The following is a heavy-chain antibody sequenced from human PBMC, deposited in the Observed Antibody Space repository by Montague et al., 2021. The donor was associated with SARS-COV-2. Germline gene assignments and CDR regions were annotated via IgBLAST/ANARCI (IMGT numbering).Heavy chain of an antibody. J-gene: IGHJ4*02. CDR1: GGSISRGYYY. Sequence: TLSLTCTVSGGSISRGYYYWSWIRLPAGKGLEWIGRTYRSGSPNYNPSLEGRVVLSVYTSRNQFSMKMTSVTAAATAMYYCASGVDTGVVTVTVGFDSWGQGTLVTVSS. CDR3: ASGVDTGVVTVTVGFDS. D-gene: IGHD5-18*01. V-gene: IGHV4-61*02. CDR2: TYRSGSP.